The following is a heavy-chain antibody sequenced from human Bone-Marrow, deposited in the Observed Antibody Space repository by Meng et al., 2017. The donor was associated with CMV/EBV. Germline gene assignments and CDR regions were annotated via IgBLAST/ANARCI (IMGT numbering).Heavy chain of an antibody. D-gene: IGHD4-11*01. Sequence: GGSLRLSCAASGFTFSSYAMHWVRQAPGKGLEWVAVISYDGSNKYYADSVKGRFTISRDNSKNTLYLQMNSLRAEDTAVYYCLYSNYGFDYWGQGTLVTVSS. CDR3: LYSNYGFDY. V-gene: IGHV3-30*14. CDR2: ISYDGSNK. J-gene: IGHJ4*02. CDR1: GFTFSSYA.